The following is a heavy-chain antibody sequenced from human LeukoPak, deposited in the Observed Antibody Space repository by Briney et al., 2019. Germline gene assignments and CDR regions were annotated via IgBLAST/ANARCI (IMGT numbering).Heavy chain of an antibody. CDR3: ARGRRIAAAGNSFFDY. J-gene: IGHJ4*02. CDR2: INHSGST. V-gene: IGHV4-34*01. Sequence: PSETLSLTCAVYGGSFSGYYWSWIRQPPGEGLEWIGEINHSGSTNYNPSLKSRVTISVDTSKNQFSLKLSSVTAADTAVYYCARGRRIAAAGNSFFDYWGQGTLVTVSS. CDR1: GGSFSGYY. D-gene: IGHD6-13*01.